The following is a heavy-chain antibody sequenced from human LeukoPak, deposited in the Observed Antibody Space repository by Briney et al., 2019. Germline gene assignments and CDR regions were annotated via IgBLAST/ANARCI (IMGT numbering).Heavy chain of an antibody. V-gene: IGHV4-59*08. J-gene: IGHJ4*02. CDR2: IYYSGST. CDR1: GGSISSYF. CDR3: ARHGLSLPDDY. Sequence: PSETLSLTCCVSGGSISSYFWSWIRQPPGKGLEWIGYIYYSGSTNYNPSLKSRVTISVDTSKIQFSLKLSSVTAADTAVYYCARHGLSLPDDYWGQGTLVTVSS. D-gene: IGHD3/OR15-3a*01.